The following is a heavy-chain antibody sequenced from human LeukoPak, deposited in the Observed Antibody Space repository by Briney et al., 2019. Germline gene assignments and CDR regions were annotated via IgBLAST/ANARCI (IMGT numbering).Heavy chain of an antibody. V-gene: IGHV1-69*04. D-gene: IGHD1-26*01. Sequence: SVKVSCKASGGTFSSYAITWVRQAPGQGLEWMGRIIPILGIANYAQKFQGRVTITADKSTSTAYMDLSRLRSEDTAVYYCARDFGYSGSYPDYWGQGTLVTVSS. CDR3: ARDFGYSGSYPDY. CDR2: IIPILGIA. J-gene: IGHJ4*02. CDR1: GGTFSSYA.